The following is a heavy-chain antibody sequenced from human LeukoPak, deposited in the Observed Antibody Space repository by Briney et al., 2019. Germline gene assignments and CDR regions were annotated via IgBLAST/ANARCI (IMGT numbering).Heavy chain of an antibody. D-gene: IGHD3-3*01. CDR2: IYPGDSDT. CDR1: GYSFTSYW. Sequence: GESLKISCKVSGYSFTSYWIGWVRQMPGKGLEWMGIIYPGDSDTRYSPSFQGHVTISGDKSSSTAYLQWSSLKASDTAMYYCARSSITLFGVVDYWGQGTLVTVSS. CDR3: ARSSITLFGVVDY. J-gene: IGHJ4*02. V-gene: IGHV5-51*01.